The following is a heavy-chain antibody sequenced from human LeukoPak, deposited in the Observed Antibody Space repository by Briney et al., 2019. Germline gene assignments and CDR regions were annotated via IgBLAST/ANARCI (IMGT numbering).Heavy chain of an antibody. V-gene: IGHV4-59*08. D-gene: IGHD6-19*01. CDR2: IYYTGTT. CDR1: GIPIDVGY. Sequence: SETLSLTCDVSGIPIDVGYWSWFRQPPGKGLQWIGQIYYTGTTNYNPSLTSRVTISIQVMKDTLSLTMTSVTAADTAVYFRAKESGGWPVSWGQGTLVTVSS. CDR3: AKESGGWPVS. J-gene: IGHJ5*02.